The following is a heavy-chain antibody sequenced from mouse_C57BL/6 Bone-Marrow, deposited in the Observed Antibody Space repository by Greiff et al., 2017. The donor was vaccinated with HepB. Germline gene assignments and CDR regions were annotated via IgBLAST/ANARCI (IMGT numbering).Heavy chain of an antibody. CDR3: ARDTDYYGSFAY. V-gene: IGHV1-81*01. Sequence: LQESGAELVRPGASVKLSCKASGYTFTSYGISWVKQRTGQGLEWIGEIYPRSGNTYYNEKFKGKATLTADKSSSTADMELRSLTSEDSAVYFCARDTDYYGSFAYWGQGNLVTGSA. J-gene: IGHJ3*01. CDR1: GYTFTSYG. D-gene: IGHD1-1*01. CDR2: IYPRSGNT.